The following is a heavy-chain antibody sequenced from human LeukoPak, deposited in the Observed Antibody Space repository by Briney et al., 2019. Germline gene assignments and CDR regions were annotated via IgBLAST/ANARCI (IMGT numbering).Heavy chain of an antibody. CDR1: GGSFSGYY. D-gene: IGHD3-22*01. J-gene: IGHJ4*02. CDR3: ARVGPPYYYDSSGYSTRGPFDY. Sequence: PSETLSLTCAVYGGSFSGYYWSWIRQPPGKGLEWIGEINHSGSTNYNPSLKSRVTISVDTSKNQFSLKLSSVTAADTAVYYCARVGPPYYYDSSGYSTRGPFDYWGQGTLVTVSS. V-gene: IGHV4-34*01. CDR2: INHSGST.